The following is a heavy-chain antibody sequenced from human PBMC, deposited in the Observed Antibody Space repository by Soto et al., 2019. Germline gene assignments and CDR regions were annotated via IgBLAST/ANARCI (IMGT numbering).Heavy chain of an antibody. D-gene: IGHD2-15*01. CDR1: GFSFNSYA. V-gene: IGHV3-23*01. CDR3: GRARYLLVDQPLYFEY. J-gene: IGHJ4*02. Sequence: EVQLLESGGGLVQPGGSLRLACAASGFSFNSYAMVWVRQAPGKGLEWVSVISARGGTSYFADSVKGRFTISRDNSKNVLSLEMISLRADDTAVYFCGRARYLLVDQPLYFEYWGQGTLVTVSS. CDR2: ISARGGTS.